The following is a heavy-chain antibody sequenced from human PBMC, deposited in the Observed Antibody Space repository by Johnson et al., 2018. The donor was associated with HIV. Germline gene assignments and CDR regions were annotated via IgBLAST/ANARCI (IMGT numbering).Heavy chain of an antibody. J-gene: IGHJ3*01. CDR3: AKDRGSPGIPAAFDL. D-gene: IGHD1-26*01. CDR2: IWYDGSNK. CDR1: GFTFSSYG. V-gene: IGHV3-33*06. Sequence: QVQLVESGGGVVQPGRSLRLSCAASGFTFSSYGMHWVHQAPGKGLEWVAVIWYDGSNKNYADSVKGRFTISRDNSKNTLFLQMNSLRAEDTAVYYCAKDRGSPGIPAAFDLWGQGTMVTVSS.